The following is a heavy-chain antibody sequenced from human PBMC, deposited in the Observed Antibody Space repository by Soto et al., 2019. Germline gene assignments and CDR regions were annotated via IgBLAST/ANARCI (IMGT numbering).Heavy chain of an antibody. CDR3: ARDLHALVRVGSGRRFDF. CDR2: IKQDGSEK. J-gene: IGHJ4*02. Sequence: EVQLVESGGGLVPPGGYLRLSCAAYGFTFSSYWMSWFRQAPGKGLEWVANIKQDGSEKYYVDSVKGRCTISRDNAKNSLYRQMNSLRAEDTAVYYCARDLHALVRVGSGRRFDFWVQGTLVTVS. CDR1: GFTFSSYW. D-gene: IGHD6-19*01. V-gene: IGHV3-7*01.